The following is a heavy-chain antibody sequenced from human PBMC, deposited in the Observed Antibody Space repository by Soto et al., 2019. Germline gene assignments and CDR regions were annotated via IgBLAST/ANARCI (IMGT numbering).Heavy chain of an antibody. CDR1: GFTFSSYA. V-gene: IGHV3-23*01. Sequence: GGSLRLSCAASGFTFSSYAMSWVRQAPGKGLEWVSTISGSSDHTYYADSVKGRFTVSRDNSKDTLSPQMNSLTAEDTAVYYCAKERGRPHWYYYGMEGWGKGSRVTFAS. CDR3: AKERGRPHWYYYGMEG. D-gene: IGHD3-16*01. J-gene: IGHJ6*04. CDR2: ISGSSDHT.